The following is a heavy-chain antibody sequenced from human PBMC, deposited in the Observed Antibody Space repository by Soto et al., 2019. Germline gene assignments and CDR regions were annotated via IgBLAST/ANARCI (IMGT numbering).Heavy chain of an antibody. CDR1: GGSISSSSYY. D-gene: IGHD1-7*01. Sequence: ETLSLTCTVSGGSISSSSYYWGWIRQPPGKGLEWIGSIYYSGSTYYNPSLKSRVTISVDTSKNQFSLKLSSVTAADTAVYYCAREGITGTTKPFDYWGQGTLVTVSS. CDR2: IYYSGST. V-gene: IGHV4-39*01. CDR3: AREGITGTTKPFDY. J-gene: IGHJ4*02.